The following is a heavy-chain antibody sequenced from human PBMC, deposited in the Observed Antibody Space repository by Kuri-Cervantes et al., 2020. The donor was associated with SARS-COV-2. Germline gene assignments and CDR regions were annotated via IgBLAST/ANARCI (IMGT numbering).Heavy chain of an antibody. D-gene: IGHD3-16*01. Sequence: SCIVSGGSISSGDYYWSWIRQPPGKGLEWIGFIYYTGSTYYIPSLKSRLSISLDTSKNQFSLKLSSVTAADTAVYYCAREYWGPGYYYMDVWGKGTTVTSP. CDR1: GGSISSGDYY. J-gene: IGHJ6*03. CDR3: AREYWGPGYYYMDV. CDR2: IYYTGST. V-gene: IGHV4-30-4*08.